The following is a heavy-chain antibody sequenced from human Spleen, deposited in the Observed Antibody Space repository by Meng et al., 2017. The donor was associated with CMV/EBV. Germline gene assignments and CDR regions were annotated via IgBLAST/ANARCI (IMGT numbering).Heavy chain of an antibody. D-gene: IGHD6-6*01. V-gene: IGHV4-34*01. CDR2: INHSGGT. J-gene: IGHJ4*02. CDR1: GGSFSSYY. Sequence: SETLSLTCAVYGGSFSSYYWTWIRQSPGRGLEWIGEINHSGGTNYNPSLKSRVSISVDTLKSQFSLKLNSVTAADTATYYCARGGQDSSSGFIWGQGTLVTVSS. CDR3: ARGGQDSSSGFI.